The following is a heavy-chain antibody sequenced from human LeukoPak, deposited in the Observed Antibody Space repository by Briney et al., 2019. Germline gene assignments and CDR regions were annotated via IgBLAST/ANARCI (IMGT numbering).Heavy chain of an antibody. CDR1: GFTFSSCA. V-gene: IGHV3-23*01. CDR2: ISGSGDST. CDR3: AKLDGSSWLYYFDY. Sequence: PGGSLRLSCAASGFTFSSCAMSWVRQAPGKGLEWVSIISGSGDSTYYADSVKGRFTISRDNSKNTLYLQMNSLRAEDTAVYYCAKLDGSSWLYYFDYWGQGTLVTVSS. J-gene: IGHJ4*02. D-gene: IGHD6-13*01.